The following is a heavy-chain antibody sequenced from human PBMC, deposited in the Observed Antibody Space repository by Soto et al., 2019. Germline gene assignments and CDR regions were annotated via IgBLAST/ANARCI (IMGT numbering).Heavy chain of an antibody. D-gene: IGHD1-26*01. J-gene: IGHJ4*02. CDR2: INTDGSSA. CDR3: AREGPYSGSYPDY. CDR1: GFTFSKYW. Sequence: EVQVVESGGGFVQPGGSLRLSCAASGFTFSKYWMHWVRQAPGKGLVWVSRINTDGSSASYADSVKGRFTISRDNAKNTLYLQMNSLRVDDTAVYYCAREGPYSGSYPDYWGQGTLVTVSS. V-gene: IGHV3-74*01.